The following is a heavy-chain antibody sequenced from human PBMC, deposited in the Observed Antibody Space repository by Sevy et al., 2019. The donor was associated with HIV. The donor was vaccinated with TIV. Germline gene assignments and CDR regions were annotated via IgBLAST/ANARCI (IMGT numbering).Heavy chain of an antibody. CDR1: GFTLSNYW. V-gene: IGHV3-7*03. J-gene: IGHJ6*02. D-gene: IGHD2-2*01. CDR2: IKLDGSEK. Sequence: GGSLRLSCTASGFTLSNYWMSWVRQAPGKGLEWVANIKLDGSEKYYVDSVKGRFTISRDNAKNSLYLQMNSLRAEDTALYYCARDCSSTSCLWGLDVWGQGTTVTVSS. CDR3: ARDCSSTSCLWGLDV.